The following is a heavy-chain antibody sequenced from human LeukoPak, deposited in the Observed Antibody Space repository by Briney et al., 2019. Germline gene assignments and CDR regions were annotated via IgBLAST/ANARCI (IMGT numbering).Heavy chain of an antibody. Sequence: GGSLRLSCAASGFTFSSYSMNWVRQAPGKGLEWVSSISSSGSTIYYADSVKGRFTISRDNAKNSLYLQMNSLRAEDTAVYYCARGQYYFDYWGQGTLVTVSS. V-gene: IGHV3-21*04. D-gene: IGHD4-11*01. J-gene: IGHJ4*02. CDR3: ARGQYYFDY. CDR2: ISSSGSTI. CDR1: GFTFSSYS.